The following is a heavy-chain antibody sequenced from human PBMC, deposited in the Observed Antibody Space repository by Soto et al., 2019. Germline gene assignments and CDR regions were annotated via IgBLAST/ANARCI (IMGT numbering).Heavy chain of an antibody. V-gene: IGHV3-23*01. CDR3: GRGSAYRDYDLEY. Sequence: GGSLRLSCAASGFTLSSYAMTWARQAPGKGREWVSGVSGTGGSAYNADSVKGRFTISRDKSTNTLYLHMNSLRAEDTAVYSGGRGSAYRDYDLEYWGQGTLVTVSS. CDR1: GFTLSSYA. J-gene: IGHJ4*02. D-gene: IGHD4-17*01. CDR2: VSGTGGSA.